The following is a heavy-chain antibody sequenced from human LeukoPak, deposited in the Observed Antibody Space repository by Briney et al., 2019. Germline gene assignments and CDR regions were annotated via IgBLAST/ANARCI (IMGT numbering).Heavy chain of an antibody. CDR3: AKRGVVIRAVIIVGFHKEAYYFDY. D-gene: IGHD3-10*01. J-gene: IGHJ4*02. CDR1: GITLSNYG. Sequence: GGSLRLSCAVSGITLSNYGMSWVRQAPGKGLEWVAGLCDSGGSKYYADSVKGRFTISRDNSKNTLYLQMNSLRAEDTAVYFCAKRGVVIRAVIIVGFHKEAYYFDYWGQGALVTVSS. V-gene: IGHV3-23*01. CDR2: LCDSGGSK.